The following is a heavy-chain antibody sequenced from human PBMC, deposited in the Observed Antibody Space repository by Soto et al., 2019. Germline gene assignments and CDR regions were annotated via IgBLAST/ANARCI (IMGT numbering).Heavy chain of an antibody. D-gene: IGHD2-21*01. CDR3: AKDPADSSGAFDY. V-gene: IGHV3-23*01. Sequence: GGSLRLSCAASGFTFSSYAMSWVRQAPGKGLEWVSAISGSGGGTYYADSVKGRFTISRDNSKNTLYLQMNSLRAEDTAVYYCAKDPADSSGAFDYWGQGTLVTVSS. CDR2: ISGSGGGT. CDR1: GFTFSSYA. J-gene: IGHJ4*02.